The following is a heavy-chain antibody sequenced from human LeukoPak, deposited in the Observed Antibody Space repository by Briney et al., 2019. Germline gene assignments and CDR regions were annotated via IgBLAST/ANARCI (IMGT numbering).Heavy chain of an antibody. J-gene: IGHJ4*02. CDR3: ARGDRGAFDY. CDR2: IIPILGIA. CDR1: GGTFSSYA. V-gene: IGHV1-69*04. D-gene: IGHD2-21*02. Sequence: SVKVSCKASGGTFSSYAISWVRQAPGQGLEWMGRIIPILGIANYAQKFQGRVTMTRDTSTSTVYMELSSLRSEDTAVYYCARGDRGAFDYWGQGTLVTVSS.